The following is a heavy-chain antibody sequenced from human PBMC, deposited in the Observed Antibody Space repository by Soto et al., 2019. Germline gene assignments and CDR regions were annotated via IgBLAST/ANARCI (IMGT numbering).Heavy chain of an antibody. V-gene: IGHV3-23*01. J-gene: IGHJ5*02. CDR3: AKDLGEDSPNWFDP. D-gene: IGHD1-26*01. CDR1: GFTFRSNA. CDR2: ITGSGMKT. Sequence: GSLRLSCAASGFTFRSNAMNWVRQAPGKGLEWVSTITGSGMKTYYAESVKGRFTISRDNSKNTLYLQMNSLRAEDTAVYYCAKDLGEDSPNWFDPWGQGTLVTVSS.